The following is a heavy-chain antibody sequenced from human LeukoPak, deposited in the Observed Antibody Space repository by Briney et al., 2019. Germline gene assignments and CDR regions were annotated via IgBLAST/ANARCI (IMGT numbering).Heavy chain of an antibody. J-gene: IGHJ6*04. CDR2: INVGNGDT. V-gene: IGHV1-3*01. Sequence: GASVKVFCKASGYTFISNNMNRVRQAPGQRLEWMGWINVGNGDTKYSQKFQGRVTITRDTSASTGYMELSSLRSEDTAVYYCARWNYGMDVWGKGTTITVSS. D-gene: IGHD1-1*01. CDR3: ARWNYGMDV. CDR1: GYTFISNN.